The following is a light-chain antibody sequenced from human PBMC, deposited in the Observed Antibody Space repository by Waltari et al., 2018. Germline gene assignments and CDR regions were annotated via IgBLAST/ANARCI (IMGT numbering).Light chain of an antibody. Sequence: QSALSQPASVSGSPGQSITISCTGTSSDVGAYKYVSWYQHHPGRAPKLILFDVSELPLGISNRFSGSKSGNTASLTISGLQTEDEADYYCSSYTSTTTLVFGGGTKVTVL. CDR2: DVS. V-gene: IGLV2-14*03. CDR3: SSYTSTTTLV. CDR1: SSDVGAYKY. J-gene: IGLJ2*01.